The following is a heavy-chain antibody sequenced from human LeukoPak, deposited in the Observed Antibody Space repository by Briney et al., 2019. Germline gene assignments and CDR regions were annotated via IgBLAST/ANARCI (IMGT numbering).Heavy chain of an antibody. CDR3: AREGVTKYYFDY. D-gene: IGHD4-11*01. CDR2: IYYGGST. Sequence: TSETLSRTCTVSGGSISSYYWSWIRQPPGKGLEWIGYIYYGGSTDYNPSLKSRVTISVDTSKNQFSLKLSSVTAADTAVYYCAREGVTKYYFDYWGQGTLVTVSS. J-gene: IGHJ4*02. V-gene: IGHV4-59*01. CDR1: GGSISSYY.